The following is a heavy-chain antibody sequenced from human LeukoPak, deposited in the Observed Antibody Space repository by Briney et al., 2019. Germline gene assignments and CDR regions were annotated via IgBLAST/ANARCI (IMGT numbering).Heavy chain of an antibody. CDR1: GYTFTSYG. Sequence: ASVKVSCKASGYTFTSYGISWVRQAPGQGLEWMGWISAYNGRTYYAQNLQGRVTMTTDTATSTAYMELRSLRSDDTAVYNCARTPHTDHGDYASTDYWGQGTLVTVSS. CDR3: ARTPHTDHGDYASTDY. D-gene: IGHD4-17*01. J-gene: IGHJ4*02. CDR2: ISAYNGRT. V-gene: IGHV1-18*01.